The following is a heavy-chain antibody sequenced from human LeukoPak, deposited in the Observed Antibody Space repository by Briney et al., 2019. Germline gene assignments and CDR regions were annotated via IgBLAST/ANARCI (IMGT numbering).Heavy chain of an antibody. V-gene: IGHV3-30*18. Sequence: GGSLRLSCAASGFTFSTFNMHWVRQAPGKGLEWVAVFSSDRKSTYYAENVQGRFTISRDNSKNTLSLQMNSLRAEDTAVYYCAKSYYYHSGSFDYWGQGALVTVSS. J-gene: IGHJ4*02. CDR3: AKSYYYHSGSFDY. D-gene: IGHD3-10*01. CDR1: GFTFSTFN. CDR2: FSSDRKST.